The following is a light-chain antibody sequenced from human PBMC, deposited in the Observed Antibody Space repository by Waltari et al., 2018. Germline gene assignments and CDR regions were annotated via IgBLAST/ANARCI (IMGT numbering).Light chain of an antibody. CDR1: SSNLGSNP. CDR2: RNS. Sequence: QSVLTQPPSASGTPGQRVTISCSGSSSNLGSNPVYWYQHLPGPAPKLLNYRNSQRPAGARDRLAGSKAGTSASLARSGRRSEDEADYYCAAWDNSLSAWVFGGGTKLTVL. CDR3: AAWDNSLSAWV. V-gene: IGLV1-47*01. J-gene: IGLJ3*02.